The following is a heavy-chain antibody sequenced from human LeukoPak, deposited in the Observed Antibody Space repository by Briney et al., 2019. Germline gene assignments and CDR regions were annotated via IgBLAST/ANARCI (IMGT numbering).Heavy chain of an antibody. CDR3: ARYYYESSGPPDAFDI. V-gene: IGHV4-59*01. J-gene: IGHJ3*02. CDR2: IYYSGST. Sequence: SETLSLTCTVSGGSISSYYWSWIRQPPGKGLEWIGNIYYSGSTNYNPSLKSRVTISVDTSKNQFSLKLSSVTAADTAMYYCARYYYESSGPPDAFDIWGQGTMVTVSS. CDR1: GGSISSYY. D-gene: IGHD3-22*01.